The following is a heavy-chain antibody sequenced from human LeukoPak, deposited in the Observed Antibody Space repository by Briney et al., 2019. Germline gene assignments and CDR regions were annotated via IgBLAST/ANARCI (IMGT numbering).Heavy chain of an antibody. Sequence: GGSLRLSCAASGFTFSSYWMSWVRQAPGKGLEWVANIKQDGSEKYYVDSVKGRFTISRDNAKNSLYLQMNSLRAEDTAVYYCARGQLWGYQLPWGDAFDIWGQGTMVTVSS. CDR1: GFTFSSYW. J-gene: IGHJ3*02. CDR2: IKQDGSEK. CDR3: ARGQLWGYQLPWGDAFDI. V-gene: IGHV3-7*04. D-gene: IGHD2-2*01.